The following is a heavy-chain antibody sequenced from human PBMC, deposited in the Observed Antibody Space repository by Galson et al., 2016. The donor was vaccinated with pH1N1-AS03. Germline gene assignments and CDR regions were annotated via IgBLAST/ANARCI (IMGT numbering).Heavy chain of an antibody. CDR2: IRYDESIK. CDR1: GFTFTDFA. CDR3: VKGGGYSHGFLEYYFDS. V-gene: IGHV3-30*02. J-gene: IGHJ4*02. D-gene: IGHD3-3*01. Sequence: SLRLSCATSGFTFTDFAVSWVRQAPGRGLGWVAFIRYDESIKNYGDSVKGRFSISRDNPTNTVYLEMNTLRPEDTAVYYCVKGGGYSHGFLEYYFDSWGQGTLVTVSS.